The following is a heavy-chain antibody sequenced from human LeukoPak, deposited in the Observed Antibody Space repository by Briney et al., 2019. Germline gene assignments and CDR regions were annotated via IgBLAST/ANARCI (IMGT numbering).Heavy chain of an antibody. D-gene: IGHD1-26*01. CDR1: GYTFTSYG. CDR3: ARGLSGAYAGDI. V-gene: IGHV1-46*01. Sequence: GASVKVSCKASGYTFTSYGISWVRQAPGQGLEWMGIINPSGGSTSYAQKFQGRVTMTRDTSTSTVYMELSSLRSEDTAVYYCARGLSGAYAGDIWGQGTMVTVSS. J-gene: IGHJ3*02. CDR2: INPSGGST.